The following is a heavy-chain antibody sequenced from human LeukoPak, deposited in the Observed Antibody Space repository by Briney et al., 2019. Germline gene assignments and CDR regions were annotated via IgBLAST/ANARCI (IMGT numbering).Heavy chain of an antibody. CDR3: AKDAQRGFDYSNSLDK. CDR1: GFTFSHYG. D-gene: IGHD4-11*01. CDR2: IWSDGTNT. J-gene: IGHJ4*02. V-gene: IGHV3-33*06. Sequence: QPGRCLKLSCVTSGFTFSHYGMHCVRQAPGKGRDRGALIWSDGTNTYYGGPVKGRFTISRDNFQRTVYLQMNSLRAEDTAVYYCAKDAQRGFDYSNSLDKWGQGTLVTVSS.